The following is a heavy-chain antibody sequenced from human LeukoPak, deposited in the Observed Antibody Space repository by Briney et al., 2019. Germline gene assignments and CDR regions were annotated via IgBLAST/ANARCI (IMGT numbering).Heavy chain of an antibody. CDR2: ISAYNGNT. J-gene: IGHJ4*02. CDR1: GYTFTSYG. CDR3: ARVGEHYYYDSSGYYLDY. V-gene: IGHV1-18*01. D-gene: IGHD3-22*01. Sequence: ASVKVSCRASGYTFTSYGISWVRQAPGQGLEWMGWISAYNGNTNYGQKLQGRVTMTTDTSTSTAYMELRSLRSDDTAVYYCARVGEHYYYDSSGYYLDYWGQGTLVTVSS.